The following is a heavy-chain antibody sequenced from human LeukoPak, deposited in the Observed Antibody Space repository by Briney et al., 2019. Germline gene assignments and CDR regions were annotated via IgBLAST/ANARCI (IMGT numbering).Heavy chain of an antibody. D-gene: IGHD6-13*01. Sequence: GGSLRLSXAASGFTFDDYAMHWVRQAPGKGLEWVSCISWNSGSIGYADSVKGRFTISRDNAKNSLYLQMNSLRAEDMALYYCAKDLRSSSWDAFDTWGQGTMVTVSS. CDR1: GFTFDDYA. V-gene: IGHV3-9*03. J-gene: IGHJ3*02. CDR3: AKDLRSSSWDAFDT. CDR2: ISWNSGSI.